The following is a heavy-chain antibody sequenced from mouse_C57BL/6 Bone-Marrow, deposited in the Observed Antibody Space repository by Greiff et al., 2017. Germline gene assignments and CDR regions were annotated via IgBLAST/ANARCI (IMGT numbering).Heavy chain of an antibody. CDR3: AIKRVEGLDY. D-gene: IGHD1-1*01. CDR1: GYTFTSYW. J-gene: IGHJ2*01. Sequence: VQLQQPGTELVQPGASVKLSCKASGYTFTSYWMHWVKQRPGQGLEWIGNINTSNGGSNYHEKFKRKATLTVDKSSSTAYMQLSSLTSEDSAVYYCAIKRVEGLDYWGQGTTLTVSS. V-gene: IGHV1-53*01. CDR2: INTSNGGS.